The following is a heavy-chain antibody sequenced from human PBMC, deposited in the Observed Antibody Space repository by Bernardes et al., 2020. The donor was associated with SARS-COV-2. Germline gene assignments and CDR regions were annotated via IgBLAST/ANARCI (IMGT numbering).Heavy chain of an antibody. CDR3: ARVRIKLGLGGYYYMDI. CDR2: IKQDGSAM. V-gene: IGHV3-7*05. J-gene: IGHJ6*03. D-gene: IGHD3-16*01. Sequence: GGSLRLSCAASGFTFSGYWMTWVRQAPGKGLEWVANIKQDGSAMYYVDSVRGRFTISRDNAKNSLYLQVNSLRAEDTAVYYCARVRIKLGLGGYYYMDIWGKGTTVTVSS. CDR1: GFTFSGYW.